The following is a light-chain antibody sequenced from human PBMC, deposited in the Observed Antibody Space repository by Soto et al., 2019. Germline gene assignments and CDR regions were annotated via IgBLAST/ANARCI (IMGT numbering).Light chain of an antibody. CDR3: QQYFNWQYT. J-gene: IGKJ2*01. CDR1: QSVSSN. CDR2: GAS. Sequence: EIVMTQSPATLSVSPGEGATVSCRASQSVSSNLAWYQQKPGQAPRLLIYGASTRATGVPVRFSGSGSGTEFTLSFSSLQSEDVAVYYCQQYFNWQYTFGQGTKLEI. V-gene: IGKV3-15*01.